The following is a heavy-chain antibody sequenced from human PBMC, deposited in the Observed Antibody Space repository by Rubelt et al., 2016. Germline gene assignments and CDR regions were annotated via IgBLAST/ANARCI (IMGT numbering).Heavy chain of an antibody. CDR2: IKPNSGGT. Sequence: QVQLVQSGAEVKKPGASVKVSCKASGYTFTGSYMLWVRQAPGQGLEWMGRIKPNSGGTNYAQKFQGRVTMTRDTSISTAYMELSRLRSDDTAVYYCAREGDYYYGMDVWGQGTTVTVSS. CDR3: AREGDYYYGMDV. CDR1: GYTFTGSY. J-gene: IGHJ6*02. D-gene: IGHD3-16*01. V-gene: IGHV1-2*06.